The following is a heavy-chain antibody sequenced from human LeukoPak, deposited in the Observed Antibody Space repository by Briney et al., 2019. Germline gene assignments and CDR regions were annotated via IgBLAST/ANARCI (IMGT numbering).Heavy chain of an antibody. CDR1: GFTFSSYA. V-gene: IGHV3-15*01. CDR3: ITAPHHLLDY. CDR2: IIRKSDGGTT. D-gene: IGHD2-2*01. J-gene: IGHJ4*02. Sequence: GGSLRLSCAASGFTFSSYAMSWVRQAPGKGLEWVGRIIRKSDGGTTDYAASVKGRFTISRDDSKNTLYLQATSLRIEDTAVYYCITAPHHLLDYWGQGTLVTVSS.